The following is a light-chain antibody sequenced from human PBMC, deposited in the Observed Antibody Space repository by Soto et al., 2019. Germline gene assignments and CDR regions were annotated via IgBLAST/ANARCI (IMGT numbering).Light chain of an antibody. V-gene: IGKV4-1*01. Sequence: DIVMTQSPDSLAVSLGERATINCKSSQSVLYSSNNKNYLAWYQQKPGQPPKLLIYWASTRESGVPDRFSGSGSDTDFTLTISSLQAEDVAVYYCQQYYSTSQTFGQGTKVEIK. CDR1: QSVLYSSNNKNY. J-gene: IGKJ1*01. CDR2: WAS. CDR3: QQYYSTSQT.